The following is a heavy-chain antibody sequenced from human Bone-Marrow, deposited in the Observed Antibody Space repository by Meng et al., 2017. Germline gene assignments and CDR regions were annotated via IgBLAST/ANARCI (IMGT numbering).Heavy chain of an antibody. V-gene: IGHV3-23*01. CDR2: ISGSGGST. J-gene: IGHJ4*02. CDR3: ARAYYYYDSSGYSSTPSY. Sequence: GESLKISCAASGFTFSSYAMSWVRQAPGKGLEWVSAISGSGGSTYYADSVKGRFTISRDNSKNTLYLQMNSLRAEDTAVYYCARAYYYYDSSGYSSTPSYWGQGTLVTVSS. CDR1: GFTFSSYA. D-gene: IGHD3-22*01.